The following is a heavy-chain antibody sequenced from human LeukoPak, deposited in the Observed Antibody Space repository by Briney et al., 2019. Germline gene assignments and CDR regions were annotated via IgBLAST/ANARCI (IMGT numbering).Heavy chain of an antibody. CDR1: GFTFSSYS. V-gene: IGHV3-21*01. D-gene: IGHD3-10*01. J-gene: IGHJ5*02. CDR2: ISSSSSYI. CDR3: ARDQEYYGSGEGGWFDP. Sequence: PGGSLRLSCAASGFTFSSYSMNWVRQAPGKGLEWVSSISSSSSYIYYADSVKGRFTISRDNAKNSLYLQMNSLRAEDTAVYYCARDQEYYGSGEGGWFDPWGQGTLVTVSS.